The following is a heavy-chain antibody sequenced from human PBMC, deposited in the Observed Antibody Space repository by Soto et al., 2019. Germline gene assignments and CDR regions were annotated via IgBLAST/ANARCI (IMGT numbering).Heavy chain of an antibody. CDR2: IFYSGTT. CDR1: GDSVNNNDFY. CDR3: ARADHQGITIFGVVTTRLNWFDP. Sequence: SETLSLTCTVSGDSVNNNDFYWAWIRQPPGKGLEWVVTIFYSGTTYHNPSLKGRVTASVDRSENQFSLKLTSVTASDTAVYYCARADHQGITIFGVVTTRLNWFDPWGQGTLVTVSS. J-gene: IGHJ5*02. D-gene: IGHD3-3*01. V-gene: IGHV4-39*01.